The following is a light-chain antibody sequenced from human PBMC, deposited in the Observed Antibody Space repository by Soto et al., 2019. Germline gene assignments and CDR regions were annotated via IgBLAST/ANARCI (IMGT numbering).Light chain of an antibody. CDR2: DAS. CDR3: QQYNNWPLT. CDR1: QSVSYN. J-gene: IGKJ4*01. Sequence: ELVLTQSPGTLSLSPGERATLSCSASQSVSYNLAWYQQKPGQAPRLLIYDASTRATGIPARFSGSASGTEFTLTISSLLSEDFAVYYCQQYNNWPLTFGGGTNVDIK. V-gene: IGKV3D-15*01.